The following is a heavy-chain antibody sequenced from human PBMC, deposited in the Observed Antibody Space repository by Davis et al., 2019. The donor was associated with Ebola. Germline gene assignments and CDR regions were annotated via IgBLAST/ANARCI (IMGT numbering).Heavy chain of an antibody. CDR3: ARDYSSSWFGYIDD. CDR1: GFTFDYHA. CDR2: ISWNSNTI. V-gene: IGHV3-9*01. Sequence: SLKISCAASGFTFDYHAMHWVRQAPGKGLEWVAGISWNSNTINYGDSVKGRFTISRDNAKNSLYLQMNSLRGEDTALYYCARDYSSSWFGYIDDWGQGTLVTVSS. J-gene: IGHJ4*02. D-gene: IGHD6-13*01.